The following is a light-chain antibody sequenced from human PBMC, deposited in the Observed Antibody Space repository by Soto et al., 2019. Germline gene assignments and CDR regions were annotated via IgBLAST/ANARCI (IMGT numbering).Light chain of an antibody. Sequence: QPVLSQPPSASGTPGQRVTISCSGGSANIGEKTVSWYQQFPGTAPTLLIYDDDQRPSGVPDRFSGSKSGTSVSLAISGLRSDDEATYYCAAWDDSLDDPIIFGGGTKVTVL. J-gene: IGLJ2*01. CDR2: DDD. CDR3: AAWDDSLDDPII. CDR1: SANIGEKT. V-gene: IGLV1-44*01.